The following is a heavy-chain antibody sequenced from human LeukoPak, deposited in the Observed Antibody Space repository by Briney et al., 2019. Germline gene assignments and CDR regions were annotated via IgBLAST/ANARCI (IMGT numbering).Heavy chain of an antibody. Sequence: SGGSLRLSCAASGFASSDCFMHWVRQAPGKGPESVSAISPSGDSTYYGNSVKGRFTISRDNSRNTLYLQMGSLRPEDGAVYYCARWYSYASGSNGNDYWGQGTLVTVSS. D-gene: IGHD3-10*01. J-gene: IGHJ4*02. CDR2: ISPSGDST. CDR1: GFASSDCF. V-gene: IGHV3-64*01. CDR3: ARWYSYASGSNGNDY.